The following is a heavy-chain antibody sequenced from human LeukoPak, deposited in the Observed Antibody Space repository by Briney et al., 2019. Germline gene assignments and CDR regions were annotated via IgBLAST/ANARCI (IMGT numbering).Heavy chain of an antibody. J-gene: IGHJ4*02. CDR2: IRSKAYGGTT. V-gene: IGHV3-49*04. CDR3: TRVRVAAAGLGDY. Sequence: SGGSLRLSCTASGFTFGDYAMSWVRQAPGKGLEWVGFIRSKAYGGTTEYAASEKGRFTISRDDSKSIAYLQMNSLKTEDTAVYYCTRVRVAAAGLGDYWGQGTLVTVSS. CDR1: GFTFGDYA. D-gene: IGHD6-13*01.